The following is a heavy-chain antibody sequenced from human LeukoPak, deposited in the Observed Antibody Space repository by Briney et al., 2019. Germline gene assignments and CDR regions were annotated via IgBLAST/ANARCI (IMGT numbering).Heavy chain of an antibody. Sequence: ASVKVSCKASGYSFTSNYIHWVRQAPGQGLEWMGMIYPRDGSTSYAQKFQGRVTVTRDTSTSTVHMELSGLRPEDTAVYYCARDQEAFDHWGQGTLVTVSS. V-gene: IGHV1-46*01. CDR2: IYPRDGST. CDR3: ARDQEAFDH. J-gene: IGHJ4*02. CDR1: GYSFTSNY.